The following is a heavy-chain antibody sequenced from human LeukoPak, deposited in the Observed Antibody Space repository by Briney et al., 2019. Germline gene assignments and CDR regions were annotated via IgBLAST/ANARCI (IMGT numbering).Heavy chain of an antibody. CDR3: ARGGIAVAGL. J-gene: IGHJ4*02. Sequence: GGTLRLSCAASGFTFSSYGMSWVRQAPGKGLEWVSSISSSSSYIYYADSVKGRFTISRDNAKNSLYLQMNSLRAEDTAVYYCARGGIAVAGLWGQGALVTVSS. D-gene: IGHD6-19*01. CDR1: GFTFSSYG. CDR2: ISSSSSYI. V-gene: IGHV3-21*01.